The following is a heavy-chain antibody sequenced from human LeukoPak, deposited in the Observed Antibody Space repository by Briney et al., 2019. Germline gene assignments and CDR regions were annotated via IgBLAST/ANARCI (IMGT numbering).Heavy chain of an antibody. CDR3: AVLRYFDWLSGWFDP. D-gene: IGHD3-9*01. J-gene: IGHJ5*02. Sequence: ASVKVSCKASGYTFTSYDIKWVRQATGQGLEWMGWMNPNSGNTGYAQKFQGRVTMTRNTSISTAYMELSSLRSEDTAVYYCAVLRYFDWLSGWFDPWGQGTLVTVSS. CDR2: MNPNSGNT. CDR1: GYTFTSYD. V-gene: IGHV1-8*01.